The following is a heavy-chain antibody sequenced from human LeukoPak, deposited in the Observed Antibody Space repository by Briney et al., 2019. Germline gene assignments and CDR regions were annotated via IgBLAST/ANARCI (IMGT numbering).Heavy chain of an antibody. CDR3: ARDTDAFDI. CDR2: IYSGGST. J-gene: IGHJ3*02. V-gene: IGHV3-66*01. Sequence: GGSLRLSCAASGFTFSSYWMHWVRQAPGKGLEWVSVIYSGGSTYYADSVKGRFTISRDNSKNTLYLQMNSLRAEDTAVYYCARDTDAFDIWGQGTMVTVSS. CDR1: GFTFSSYW.